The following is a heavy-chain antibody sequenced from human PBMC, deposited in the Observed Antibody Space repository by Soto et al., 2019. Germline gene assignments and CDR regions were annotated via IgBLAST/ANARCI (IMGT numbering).Heavy chain of an antibody. CDR2: IIPIFGTA. D-gene: IGHD2-21*01. CDR1: GGTFSSYA. J-gene: IGHJ6*02. V-gene: IGHV1-69*06. Sequence: SVKVSCKASGGTFSSYAISWVRQAPGQGPEWMGGIIPIFGTANYAQKFQGRVTITADKSTSTAYMELSSLRSEDTAVYYCASAPYNYYYYYGMDVWGQGTTVTVSS. CDR3: ASAPYNYYYYYGMDV.